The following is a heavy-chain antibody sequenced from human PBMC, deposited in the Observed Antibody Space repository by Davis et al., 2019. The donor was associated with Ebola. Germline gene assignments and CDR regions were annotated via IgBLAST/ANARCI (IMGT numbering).Heavy chain of an antibody. J-gene: IGHJ6*02. CDR1: GFTFSSYS. CDR2: ISSSSSHI. D-gene: IGHD6-6*01. CDR3: APSSIAARPGYYYGMDV. Sequence: PGGSLRLSCAASGFTFSSYSMNWVRQAPGKGLEWVSSISSSSSHIYYADSVKGRFTISRDNAKNSLYLQMNSLRAEDTAVYYCAPSSIAARPGYYYGMDVWGQGTTVTVSS. V-gene: IGHV3-21*01.